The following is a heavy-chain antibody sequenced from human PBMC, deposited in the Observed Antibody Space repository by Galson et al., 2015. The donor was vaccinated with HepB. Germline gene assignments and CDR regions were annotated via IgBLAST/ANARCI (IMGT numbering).Heavy chain of an antibody. D-gene: IGHD1/OR15-1a*01. CDR3: GTALYSYYGMDV. Sequence: SLRLSCAASGFTFSDHYMDWVRQAPGKGLEWVGRTRNKANSYTTEYAASVKGRFTISRDDSKNSLYLQMNSLKTEDTAVYYCGTALYSYYGMDVWGQGTTVTVSS. V-gene: IGHV3-72*01. CDR2: TRNKANSYTT. J-gene: IGHJ6*02. CDR1: GFTFSDHY.